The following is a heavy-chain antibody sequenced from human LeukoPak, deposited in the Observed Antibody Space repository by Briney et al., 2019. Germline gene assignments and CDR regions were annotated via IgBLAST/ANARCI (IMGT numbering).Heavy chain of an antibody. CDR2: ISTYKGDT. D-gene: IGHD3-10*01. Sequence: ASVKVSCKASGYIFTNHGIGWVRQAPGQGLEWMGWISTYKGDTKPAQKLQGRLTMTSDTTTSTAYMELRSLRSDDTAVYYCARVWSPPMDVWGQGTTVTVSS. CDR1: GYIFTNHG. CDR3: ARVWSPPMDV. V-gene: IGHV1-18*01. J-gene: IGHJ6*02.